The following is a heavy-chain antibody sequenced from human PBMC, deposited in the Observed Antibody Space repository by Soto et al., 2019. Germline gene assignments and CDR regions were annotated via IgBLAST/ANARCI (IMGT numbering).Heavy chain of an antibody. D-gene: IGHD5-18*01. CDR2: ISAYNGNT. V-gene: IGHV1-18*01. CDR3: ARGPPGTGIQLGQEDAFNI. Sequence: GASVKVSCKASGYTFTSYGISWVRQAPGQGLEWMGWISAYNGNTNYAQKLQGRVAMTTDTSTSTAYMELRSLRSDDTAVYYCARGPPGTGIQLGQEDAFNIGGQGKMAPVS. CDR1: GYTFTSYG. J-gene: IGHJ3*02.